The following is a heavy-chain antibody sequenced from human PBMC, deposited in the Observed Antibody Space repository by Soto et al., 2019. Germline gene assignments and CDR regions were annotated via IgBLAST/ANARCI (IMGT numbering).Heavy chain of an antibody. D-gene: IGHD4-17*01. CDR1: GGSISSGDYY. CDR2: IYYSGST. J-gene: IGHJ4*02. V-gene: IGHV4-30-4*01. Sequence: KPSETLSLTCTVSGGSISSGDYYWSWIRQPPGKGLEWIGCIYYSGSTYYNPSLKSRVTISVDTSKNQFSLKLSSVTAADTAVYYCARGSLRSDYVLNYWGQGTLVTVSS. CDR3: ARGSLRSDYVLNY.